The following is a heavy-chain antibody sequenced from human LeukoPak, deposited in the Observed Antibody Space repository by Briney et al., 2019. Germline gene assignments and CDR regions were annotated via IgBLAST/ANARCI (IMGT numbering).Heavy chain of an antibody. Sequence: SETPSLTCGASGGSFSDYYWSWIRQPPGKGLEWIGEIIHSGATSSNPSLKSRVTISMDPSKNQFSLKLSSVTAADTAVYYCARGRFSVYYFDYWGQGSLVTVSS. J-gene: IGHJ4*02. CDR1: GGSFSDYY. D-gene: IGHD3-3*02. CDR2: IIHSGAT. V-gene: IGHV4-34*01. CDR3: ARGRFSVYYFDY.